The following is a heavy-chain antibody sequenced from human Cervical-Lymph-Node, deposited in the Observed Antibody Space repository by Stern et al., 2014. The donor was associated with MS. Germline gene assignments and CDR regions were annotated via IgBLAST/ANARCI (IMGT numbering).Heavy chain of an antibody. CDR1: GFTFNSYD. CDR2: ISRAGSEK. V-gene: IGHV3-30*18. J-gene: IGHJ4*02. Sequence: VQLVESGGGMVQPGRSLRLSCAASGFTFNSYDMYWVRQAPGKGLEWVAVISRAGSEKYYADSVKGRFTISRDNSKNTMYLHMNTLRAEDTAVYYCAKGGIVVLLGGKIDSWGQGTLVTVSS. CDR3: AKGGIVVLLGGKIDS. D-gene: IGHD3-22*01.